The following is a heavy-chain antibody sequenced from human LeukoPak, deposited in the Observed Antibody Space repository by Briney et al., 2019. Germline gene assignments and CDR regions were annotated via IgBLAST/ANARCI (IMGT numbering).Heavy chain of an antibody. CDR3: ASGSSGYYFGFDY. J-gene: IGHJ4*02. V-gene: IGHV3-48*04. D-gene: IGHD3-22*01. Sequence: GGSLRLSWAASGFTFSSYSMNWVRQAPGKGLEWVSYISSSSSTIYYADSVKGRFTISRDNAKNSLYLQMNSLRAEDTAVYYCASGSSGYYFGFDYWGQGTLVTVSS. CDR2: ISSSSSTI. CDR1: GFTFSSYS.